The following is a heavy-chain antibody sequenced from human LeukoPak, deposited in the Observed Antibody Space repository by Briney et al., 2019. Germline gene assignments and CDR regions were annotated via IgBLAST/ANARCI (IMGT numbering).Heavy chain of an antibody. V-gene: IGHV3-9*01. CDR3: AKDWGTMIRGVDY. J-gene: IGHJ4*02. CDR2: ISWNSGSI. Sequence: GGSLRLSCAASGFTFDDYAMHWVRQAPGKGLEWVSGISWNSGSIGYADSVKGRFTISRDNAKNSLYLQMSSLRAEDTALYYCAKDWGTMIRGVDYWGQGTLVTVSS. D-gene: IGHD3-10*01. CDR1: GFTFDDYA.